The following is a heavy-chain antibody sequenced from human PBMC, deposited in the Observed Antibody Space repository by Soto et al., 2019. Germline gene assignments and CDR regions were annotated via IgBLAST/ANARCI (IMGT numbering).Heavy chain of an antibody. Sequence: SETLSLTCTVSGASISSGDYFWGWIRQSPGKGLEWIGYIYDSGSSYYNPSLKSRVTMSVDTSKNQFSLKLRSVTAADTAVYYCAREKGYISGPKNFDYWGQGTLVTVSS. D-gene: IGHD5-12*01. V-gene: IGHV4-30-4*01. CDR2: IYDSGSS. CDR3: AREKGYISGPKNFDY. CDR1: GASISSGDYF. J-gene: IGHJ4*02.